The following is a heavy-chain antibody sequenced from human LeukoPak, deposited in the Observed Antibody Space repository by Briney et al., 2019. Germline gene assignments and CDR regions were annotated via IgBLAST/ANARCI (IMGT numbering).Heavy chain of an antibody. CDR3: SKGREAV. V-gene: IGHV3-66*01. CDR2: ISAGGST. J-gene: IGHJ6*02. CDR1: GFTVSIDF. Sequence: GGSLRLSCVGSGFTVSIDFMGWVRQTPGKGLQWLSLISAGGSTYYADSVEGRLIISRDTSKNALYLQMNSLRVEDTAVYYCSKGREAVWGQGTTVTVSS.